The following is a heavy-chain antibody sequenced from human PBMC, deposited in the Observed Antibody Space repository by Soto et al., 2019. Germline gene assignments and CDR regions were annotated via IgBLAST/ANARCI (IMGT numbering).Heavy chain of an antibody. CDR2: ISYSGTT. J-gene: IGHJ5*02. V-gene: IGHV4-59*08. Sequence: PSETLSLTCTVSGDSISRYYCSWIRQPPGKGLEWIGYISYSGTTNYNPSLKSRVTISLDMSKNQFSLKLNSVSAADTAVYYCARHGPLGAFDPWGQGILVTVS. CDR3: ARHGPLGAFDP. CDR1: GDSISRYY.